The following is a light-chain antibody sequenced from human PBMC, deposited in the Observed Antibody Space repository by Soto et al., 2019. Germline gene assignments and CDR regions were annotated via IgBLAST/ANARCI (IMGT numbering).Light chain of an antibody. CDR3: SSYTISNTLPFV. J-gene: IGLJ1*01. CDR2: DVT. Sequence: QSALTQPASVSGSPGQSITISCTGTSSDVGGYNYVSWYQQLPGKAPKLMIYDVTNRPSGVSNRFSGSKSGNTASLTISGLQAEDETDYYCSSYTISNTLPFVFGTGTKLTVL. V-gene: IGLV2-14*01. CDR1: SSDVGGYNY.